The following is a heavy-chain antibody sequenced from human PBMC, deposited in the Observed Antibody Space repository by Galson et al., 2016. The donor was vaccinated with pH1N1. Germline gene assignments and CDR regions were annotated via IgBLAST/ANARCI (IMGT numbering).Heavy chain of an antibody. D-gene: IGHD3-10*01. CDR1: GFSFNDCA. V-gene: IGHV3-9*01. J-gene: IGHJ5*02. CDR2: TSWSTGMK. CDR3: AKDLGPFGSGSLAH. Sequence: SLRLSCAGSGFSFNDCAMRWVRQPPGKGLEWITGTSWSTGMKGYADSVKGRFTISRDNARNSLYLEMNSLRPEDTAFYYCAKDLGPFGSGSLAHWGQGILVTVSS.